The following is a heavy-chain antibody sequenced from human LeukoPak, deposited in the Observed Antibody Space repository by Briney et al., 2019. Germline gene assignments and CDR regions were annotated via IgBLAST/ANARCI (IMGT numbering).Heavy chain of an antibody. D-gene: IGHD3-16*01. Sequence: PGGSLRLSCSVSGFTFDYYAMHWVRHAPGTGLEWVSLISADGFRTNYADSVEGRFTISRDNSKNSLFLQMNSLRSEDTAFYFCARDLGIPTSPFDYWGLGTLVTVSS. J-gene: IGHJ4*02. CDR1: GFTFDYYA. V-gene: IGHV3-43*02. CDR3: ARDLGIPTSPFDY. CDR2: ISADGFRT.